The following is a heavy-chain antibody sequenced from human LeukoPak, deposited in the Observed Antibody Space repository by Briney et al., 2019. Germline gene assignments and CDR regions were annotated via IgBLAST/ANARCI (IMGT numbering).Heavy chain of an antibody. CDR3: ARGRPVANLDY. J-gene: IGHJ4*02. V-gene: IGHV4-34*01. Sequence: SETLSLTCAVYGGSFSGYYWSWIRHPPGKGLEWIGEINPSGSTNYNPSLKSRVTISVDTSKNQFSLKLSSVTAADTAVYYCARGRPVANLDYWGQGTLVTVSS. CDR1: GGSFSGYY. CDR2: INPSGST. D-gene: IGHD5-12*01.